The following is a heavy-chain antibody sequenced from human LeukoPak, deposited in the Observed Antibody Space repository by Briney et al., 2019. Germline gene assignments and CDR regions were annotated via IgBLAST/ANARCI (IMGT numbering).Heavy chain of an antibody. CDR2: IKQDGSDK. CDR1: GFTFSTYW. CDR3: ARWVSGWSY. J-gene: IGHJ4*02. D-gene: IGHD6-19*01. V-gene: IGHV3-7*01. Sequence: GGSLRLSCAASGFTFSTYWMSWVRQAPGEGLEWVANIKQDGSDKYYVDSVKGRFTISRENAKNSLYLQMNSLRAEDTAVYYCARWVSGWSYWGQGTLVTVSS.